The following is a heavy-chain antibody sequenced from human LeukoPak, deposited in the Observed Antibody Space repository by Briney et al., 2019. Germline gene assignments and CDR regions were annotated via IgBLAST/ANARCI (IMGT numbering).Heavy chain of an antibody. CDR3: ARADRGDRYYFDY. Sequence: GGSLRLSCAVSGFPFSTFWMSWVRQAPGKGLEWVANINQDGSEKYYMDSVWGRFAISRDNAKNSLYLQMNSLRPEDTAVYYCARADRGDRYYFDYWGQGILVTVSS. J-gene: IGHJ4*02. CDR2: INQDGSEK. D-gene: IGHD3-16*01. CDR1: GFPFSTFW. V-gene: IGHV3-7*03.